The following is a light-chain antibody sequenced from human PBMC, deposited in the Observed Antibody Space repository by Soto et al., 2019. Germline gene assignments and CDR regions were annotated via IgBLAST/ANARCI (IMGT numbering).Light chain of an antibody. CDR3: QQYGSSRT. Sequence: EIVLTQSRGTLSLSPGERATLSCRASQSVSSSYLAWYQQKPGQAPRLLIYNASRRATGIPDRFSGSGSGTDFTLSLSRLEPEDFAVYYCQQYGSSRTFGQGTRVEIK. CDR1: QSVSSSY. V-gene: IGKV3-20*01. J-gene: IGKJ1*01. CDR2: NAS.